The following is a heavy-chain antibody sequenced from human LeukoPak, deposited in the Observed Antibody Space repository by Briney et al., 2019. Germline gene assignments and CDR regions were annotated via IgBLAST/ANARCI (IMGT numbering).Heavy chain of an antibody. J-gene: IGHJ5*02. CDR2: IYYSGST. V-gene: IGHV4-59*08. CDR1: GGSFSGYY. CDR3: ARHDGGSYGNWFDP. Sequence: PSETLSPTCAVYGGSFSGYYWSWIRQPPGKGLEWIGYIYYSGSTKYNPSLKSRVTISVDTSKNQFSLKLTSVTAADTAVYSCARHDGGSYGNWFDPWGQGTLVTVSS. D-gene: IGHD1-26*01.